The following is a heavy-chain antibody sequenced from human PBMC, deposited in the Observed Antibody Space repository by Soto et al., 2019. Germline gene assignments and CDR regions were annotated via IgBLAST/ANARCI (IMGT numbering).Heavy chain of an antibody. D-gene: IGHD2-2*03. J-gene: IGHJ6*02. CDR3: ARLNGYCVSTKCHGYYGMDV. Sequence: SQTLSLTCAISGDSVSTNSATWNWIRQSPSRGLEWLGRTYYRSKWFDDYAVSVKSRITISPDMYNNRISLQLNSVTPDDTAVYYCARLNGYCVSTKCHGYYGMDVWGQGTTVTAP. CDR1: GDSVSTNSAT. V-gene: IGHV6-1*01. CDR2: TYYRSKWFD.